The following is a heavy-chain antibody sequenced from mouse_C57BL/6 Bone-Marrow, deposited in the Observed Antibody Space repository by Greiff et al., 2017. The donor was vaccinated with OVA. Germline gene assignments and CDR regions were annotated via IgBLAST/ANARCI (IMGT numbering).Heavy chain of an antibody. CDR2: INPSSGYT. V-gene: IGHV1-7*01. Sequence: VQRVESGAELAKPGASVKLSCKASGYTFTSYWMHWVKQRPGQGLEWIGYINPSSGYTKYNQKFKDKATLTADKSSSTAYMQLSSLTYEDSAVYDCASIDYFDSWGQGTTLTVSS. J-gene: IGHJ2*01. CDR1: GYTFTSYW. CDR3: ASIDYFDS. D-gene: IGHD2-12*01.